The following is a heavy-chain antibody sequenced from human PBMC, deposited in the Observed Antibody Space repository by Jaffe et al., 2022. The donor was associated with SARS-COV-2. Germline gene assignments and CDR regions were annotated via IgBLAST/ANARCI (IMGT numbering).Heavy chain of an antibody. CDR1: GFTFSSYE. CDR2: ISSSGSTI. Sequence: EVQLVESGGGLVQPGGSLRLSCAASGFTFSSYEMNWVRQAPGKGLEWVSYISSSGSTIYYADSVKGRFTISRDNAKNSLYLQMNSLRAEDTAVYYCARGGDGYNYYYYYGMDVWGQGTTVTVSS. V-gene: IGHV3-48*03. CDR3: ARGGDGYNYYYYYGMDV. D-gene: IGHD5-12*01. J-gene: IGHJ6*02.